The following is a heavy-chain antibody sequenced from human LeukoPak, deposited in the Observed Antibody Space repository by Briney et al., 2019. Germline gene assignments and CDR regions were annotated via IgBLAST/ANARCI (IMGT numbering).Heavy chain of an antibody. CDR1: GFSLSTRGVG. Sequence: SGPTLVNPTQTLTLTCTFSGFSLSTRGVGVAWIRQPPGQALGCLALIYWDDDKRYSPSLKSRLTITKDTSKHQVVLTVTNMDPVDTATYYCAYLSDYSGYPDAFDIWGQGTMVSVSS. D-gene: IGHD5-12*01. CDR2: IYWDDDK. V-gene: IGHV2-5*02. CDR3: AYLSDYSGYPDAFDI. J-gene: IGHJ3*02.